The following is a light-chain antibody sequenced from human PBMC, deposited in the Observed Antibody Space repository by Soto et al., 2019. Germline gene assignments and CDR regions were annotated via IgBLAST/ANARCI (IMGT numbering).Light chain of an antibody. CDR1: TSDVGGYNY. Sequence: QSALTQPASVSGSPGQSITISCTGTTSDVGGYNYVSWYQQHPGKAPRVLIYEVSDRPSGISNRFSASKSGNTASLTISGLQAEDEADYYCSSYRSGSTDVFGSGTKLTVL. J-gene: IGLJ1*01. CDR2: EVS. CDR3: SSYRSGSTDV. V-gene: IGLV2-14*01.